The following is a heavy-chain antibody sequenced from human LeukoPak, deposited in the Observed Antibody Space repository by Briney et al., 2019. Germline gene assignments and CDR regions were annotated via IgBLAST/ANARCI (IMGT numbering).Heavy chain of an antibody. D-gene: IGHD1-26*01. J-gene: IGHJ3*02. CDR1: GFTFSSYS. CDR3: AIEGGGGNYRYAFDN. CDR2: ISSSSSYI. Sequence: GGSLRLSXAASGFTFSSYSMNWVRQAPGKGLEWVSSISSSSSYIYYADSVKGRFTISRDNSKKTLYLQMNSLRGDDTAVYHCAIEGGGGNYRYAFDNWGQGTMVTVSS. V-gene: IGHV3-21*04.